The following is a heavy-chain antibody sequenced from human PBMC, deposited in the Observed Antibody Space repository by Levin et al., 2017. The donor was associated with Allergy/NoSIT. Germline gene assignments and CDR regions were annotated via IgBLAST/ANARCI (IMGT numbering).Heavy chain of an antibody. J-gene: IGHJ4*02. Sequence: PSETLSLTCTVSGGSISSYYWTWIRQPPGKGLEWIGYIFYTGSTNYNPSLKSRVTISVDTSKNQFSLKLSSVTAADTAVYYCASGTVTAYYYFDYWGQGTLVTVSS. D-gene: IGHD4-17*01. CDR3: ASGTVTAYYYFDY. V-gene: IGHV4-59*01. CDR2: IFYTGST. CDR1: GGSISSYY.